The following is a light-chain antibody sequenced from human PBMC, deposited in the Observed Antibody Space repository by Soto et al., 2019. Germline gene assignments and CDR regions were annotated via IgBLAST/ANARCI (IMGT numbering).Light chain of an antibody. Sequence: DIVMTQSPLSLPVTPGEPASISCRSSQSLLHSNGYNYLDWYLQKPGQSPQLLIYLGSNRASGVPDRLSGSGSGTDFTLKISRVEAGDVGIYYCMQALQTSPTFGQGTKVEIK. J-gene: IGKJ1*01. CDR3: MQALQTSPT. CDR1: QSLLHSNGYNY. V-gene: IGKV2-28*01. CDR2: LGS.